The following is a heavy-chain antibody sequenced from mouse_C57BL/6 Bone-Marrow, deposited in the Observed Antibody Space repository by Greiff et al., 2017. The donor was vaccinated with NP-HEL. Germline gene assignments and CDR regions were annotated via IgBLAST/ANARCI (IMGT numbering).Heavy chain of an antibody. CDR2: IRNKANGYTT. D-gene: IGHD1-1*01. J-gene: IGHJ2*01. V-gene: IGHV7-3*01. Sequence: EVKLVESGGGLVQPGGSLSLSCAASGFTFTDYYMSWVRQPPGKALEWLGFIRNKANGYTTEYSASVKGRFTISRDNSQSILYLQMNALRAEDSATYYCARYRVTTVVFDYWGQGTTLTVSS. CDR1: GFTFTDYY. CDR3: ARYRVTTVVFDY.